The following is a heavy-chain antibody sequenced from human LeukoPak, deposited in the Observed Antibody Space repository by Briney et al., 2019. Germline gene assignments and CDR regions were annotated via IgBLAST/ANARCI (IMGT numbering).Heavy chain of an antibody. Sequence: GGSLRLSCVASGFSFSRSWMSWVRQAPGKGPEWVANIKVDGSEKHYLDSVEGRFIISRDNAKNSVHLQMNSLRAEDTAEYYCVRDGPFGSGTFGYWAQGTLVSVSS. D-gene: IGHD3-10*01. V-gene: IGHV3-7*01. CDR2: IKVDGSEK. CDR3: VRDGPFGSGTFGY. CDR1: GFSFSRSW. J-gene: IGHJ4*02.